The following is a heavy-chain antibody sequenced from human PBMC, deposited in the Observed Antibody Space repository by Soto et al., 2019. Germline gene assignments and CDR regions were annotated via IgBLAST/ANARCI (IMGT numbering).Heavy chain of an antibody. D-gene: IGHD6-19*01. V-gene: IGHV3-30*18. CDR3: AKGGRQWLVTSDFNY. Sequence: VQLVESGGGVVQPGRSLRLSCAASGFTFSDYAMHWVRQAPGKGLEWVAVVSHDGRNKHYADSVKGRFTISRDSSKNTVSMEMTSLRAEETAVYYCAKGGRQWLVTSDFNYWGQGARVTVSS. CDR2: VSHDGRNK. CDR1: GFTFSDYA. J-gene: IGHJ4*02.